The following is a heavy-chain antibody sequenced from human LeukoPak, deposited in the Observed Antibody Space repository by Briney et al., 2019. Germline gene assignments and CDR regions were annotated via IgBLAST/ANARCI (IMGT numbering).Heavy chain of an antibody. D-gene: IGHD3-22*01. CDR2: ISAYNGYT. CDR3: ARDGHRRYHYDSSGREDAFDI. Sequence: ASVKVSCKASGYTFTNYGITWVRQAPGQGLEWMGWISAYNGYTNYAQKLQGRVTMTTDTSTSTAYMEVRSLRSDDTAVYYCARDGHRRYHYDSSGREDAFDIWGQGTMVTVSS. V-gene: IGHV1-18*01. J-gene: IGHJ3*02. CDR1: GYTFTNYG.